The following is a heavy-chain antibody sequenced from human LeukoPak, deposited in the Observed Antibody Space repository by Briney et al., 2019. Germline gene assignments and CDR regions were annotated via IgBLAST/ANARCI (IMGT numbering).Heavy chain of an antibody. CDR2: IYPCGSDT. CDR1: GYSFTSYW. CDR3: ARRERDAFDI. V-gene: IGHV5-51*01. D-gene: IGHD1-26*01. Sequence: GASLKTPCKGSGYSFTSYWIGWVRQLPGKSLEWMGIIYPCGSDTKYSPSFKGQVTISADKSISTAYLQCSSLKASDTAMYYCARRERDAFDIWGQGTMVTVSS. J-gene: IGHJ3*02.